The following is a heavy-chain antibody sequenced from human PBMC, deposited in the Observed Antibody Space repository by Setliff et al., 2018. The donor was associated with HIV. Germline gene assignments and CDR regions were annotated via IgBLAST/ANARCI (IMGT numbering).Heavy chain of an antibody. Sequence: GFTFSNYWMHWVRQAPGKGLVWVSRINTDGSSISHADSVKGRFTISRDNAKNTLFLQMNSLRAEDTAVYYCARAPGNYYDTSGYHLDFWGQGTLVTVSS. V-gene: IGHV3-74*01. CDR1: GFTFSNYW. D-gene: IGHD3-22*01. CDR3: ARAPGNYYDTSGYHLDF. J-gene: IGHJ4*02. CDR2: INTDGSSI.